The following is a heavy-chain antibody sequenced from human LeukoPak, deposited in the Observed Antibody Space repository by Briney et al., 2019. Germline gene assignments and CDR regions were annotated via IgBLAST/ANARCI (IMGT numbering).Heavy chain of an antibody. J-gene: IGHJ4*02. CDR3: ARQWDSSSWYA. CDR2: IYYSGST. D-gene: IGHD6-13*01. CDR1: GGSIRSSYYY. V-gene: IGHV4-39*01. Sequence: NSSETLSLTCTVSGGSIRSSYYYWGWIRQPPGMGLEWIGSIYYSGSTYYNPSLKSRVTISVDTSKNQFSLNLSSVTTADTAVYYCARQWDSSSWYAWGQGTLITVSS.